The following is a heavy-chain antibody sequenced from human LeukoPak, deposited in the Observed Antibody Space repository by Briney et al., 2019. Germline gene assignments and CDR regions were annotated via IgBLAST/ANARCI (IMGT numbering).Heavy chain of an antibody. D-gene: IGHD1-1*01. CDR3: ATTRWYRFDY. V-gene: IGHV4-4*02. Sequence: TSETLSLTCSVSGGSISSSYWWSWVRQPPGKGLEWIGEMYHSGSTNYNPSLKSRVTISVDKSKNQFSLKLSSVTAADTAVYYCATTRWYRFDYWGQGTLVTVSS. CDR1: GGSISSSYW. J-gene: IGHJ4*02. CDR2: MYHSGST.